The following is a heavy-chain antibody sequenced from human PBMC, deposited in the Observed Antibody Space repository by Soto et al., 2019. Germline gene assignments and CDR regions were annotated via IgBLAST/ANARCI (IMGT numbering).Heavy chain of an antibody. CDR3: AAPKAGGSLGS. J-gene: IGHJ4*02. CDR2: ISGTGGST. CDR1: GFTFNNYA. Sequence: PGGSLRLSCAASGFTFNNYAMNWVRQAPGKGLEWVATISGTGGSTYYADSVKGRFTISRDNSKNTLYLQMNSLRVEDTAVYYFAAPKAGGSLGSWSQG. D-gene: IGHD3-16*01. V-gene: IGHV3-23*01.